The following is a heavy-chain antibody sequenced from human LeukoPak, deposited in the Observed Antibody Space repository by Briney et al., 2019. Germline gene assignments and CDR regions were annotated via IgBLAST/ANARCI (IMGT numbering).Heavy chain of an antibody. V-gene: IGHV3-9*01. CDR1: GFTFDDYA. J-gene: IGHJ3*02. CDR2: ISWNSGSI. Sequence: PGGSLRLSCAASGFTFDDYAMHWVRQAPGKGLEWVSGISWNSGSIDYADSVKGRFTISRDNAKNTLYLQMNSLRAEDTAVYYCARSGRGGAFDIWGQGTMVTVSS. CDR3: ARSGRGGAFDI. D-gene: IGHD1-26*01.